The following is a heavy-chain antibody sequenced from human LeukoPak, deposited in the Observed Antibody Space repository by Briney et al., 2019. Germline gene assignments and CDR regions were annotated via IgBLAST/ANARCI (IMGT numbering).Heavy chain of an antibody. V-gene: IGHV3-21*01. CDR2: ISSSSSFI. CDR1: GFTFSSYS. CDR3: ARDSSQLWSSYNWFDP. Sequence: GGSLRLSCAASGFTFSSYSMNWVRQAPGKGLEWVSSISSSSSFIYYADSVKGRFTISRDNAKNSLYLQMNSLRAEDTAVYYCARDSSQLWSSYNWFDPWGQGILVTVSS. D-gene: IGHD5-18*01. J-gene: IGHJ5*02.